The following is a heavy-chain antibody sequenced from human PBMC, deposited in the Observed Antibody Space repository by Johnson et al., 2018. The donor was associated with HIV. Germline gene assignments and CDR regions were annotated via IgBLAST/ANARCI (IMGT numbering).Heavy chain of an antibody. CDR1: GFTFDVYD. V-gene: IGHV3-9*01. CDR2: ITWNSGNI. D-gene: IGHD2-21*02. CDR3: ASRRAPRRLIVVVTANAFDI. Sequence: VQLVESGGGLLQPGRSLRLSCAASGFTFDVYDMHWVRQAPGKGLEWVSGITWNSGNIAYADSVKGRFTISRDNSKNTLYLQMNSLRAEDTAVYYCASRRAPRRLIVVVTANAFDIWGQGTMVTVFS. J-gene: IGHJ3*02.